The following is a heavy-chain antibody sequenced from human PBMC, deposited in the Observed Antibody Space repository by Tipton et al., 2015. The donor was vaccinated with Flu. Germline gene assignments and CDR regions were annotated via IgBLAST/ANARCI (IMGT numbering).Heavy chain of an antibody. Sequence: GLVKPSETLSLTCTVSGGSISSYYWSWIRQPPGKGLEWIGYIYYSGSTNYNPSLKSRVTISVDTSKNQFSLKLSSVTAADTAVYYCAREGRYYDFWSGYYHDYYYSGMDVWGQGTTVPVSS. CDR1: GGSISSYY. D-gene: IGHD3-3*01. J-gene: IGHJ6*02. CDR3: AREGRYYDFWSGYYHDYYYSGMDV. V-gene: IGHV4-59*01. CDR2: IYYSGST.